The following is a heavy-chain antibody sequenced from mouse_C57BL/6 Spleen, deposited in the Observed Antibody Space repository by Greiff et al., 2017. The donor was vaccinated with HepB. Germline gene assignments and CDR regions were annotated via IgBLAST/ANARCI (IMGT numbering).Heavy chain of an antibody. CDR2: INPYNGGT. CDR1: GYTFTDYY. D-gene: IGHD2-12*01. J-gene: IGHJ3*01. V-gene: IGHV1-19*01. CDR3: AGSTIEAWFAY. Sequence: EVQLQQSGPVLVKPGASVKMSCKASGYTFTDYYMNWVKQSHGKSLEWIGVINPYNGGTSYNQKFKGKATLTVDKSSSTAYMELNSLTSEDSAVYYCAGSTIEAWFAYWGQGTLVTVSA.